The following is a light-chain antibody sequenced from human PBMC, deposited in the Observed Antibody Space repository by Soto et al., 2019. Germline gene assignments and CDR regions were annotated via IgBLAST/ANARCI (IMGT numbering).Light chain of an antibody. CDR2: EVS. J-gene: IGLJ1*01. CDR1: SSDVGGYNY. Sequence: QSALTQPPSASGSPGQSVTISCTGTSSDVGGYNYVSWYQQHPGKAPKLMIYEVSKRPSGVPDRFSGSKSGNTASLTVSGLQAEDEADYYCSSYAGSNNFGVFGPGTQVALL. CDR3: SSYAGSNNFGV. V-gene: IGLV2-8*01.